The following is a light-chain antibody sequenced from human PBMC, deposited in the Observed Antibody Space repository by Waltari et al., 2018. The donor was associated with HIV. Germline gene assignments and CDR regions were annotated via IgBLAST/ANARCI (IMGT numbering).Light chain of an antibody. CDR2: RNN. V-gene: IGLV1-47*01. CDR1: RSNIGHND. Sequence: QSVLTQPPSASGTPGQRVTISCSGSRSNIGHNDLYWFQQLPGTAPKLLIYRNNQRPSGVPDRFTGSKSGTSVSLAISGLRSEDEADYYCDAWDDSLSGRVFGGGTKLTVL. CDR3: DAWDDSLSGRV. J-gene: IGLJ3*02.